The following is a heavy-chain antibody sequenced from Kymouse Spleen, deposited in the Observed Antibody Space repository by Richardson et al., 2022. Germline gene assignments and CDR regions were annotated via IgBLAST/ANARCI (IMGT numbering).Heavy chain of an antibody. D-gene: IGHD5-18,IGHD5-18*01. J-gene: IGHJ5*02. CDR3: ARWGERGYSYGYEDWFDP. Sequence: QVQLVESGGGVVQPGRSLRLSCAASGFTFSSYGMHWVRQAPGKGLEWVAVIWYDGSNKYYADSVKGRFTISRDNSKNTLYLQMNSLRAEDTAVYYCARWGERGYSYGYEDWFDPWGQGTLVTVSS. CDR1: GFTFSSYG. CDR2: IWYDGSNK. V-gene: IGHV3-33*01.